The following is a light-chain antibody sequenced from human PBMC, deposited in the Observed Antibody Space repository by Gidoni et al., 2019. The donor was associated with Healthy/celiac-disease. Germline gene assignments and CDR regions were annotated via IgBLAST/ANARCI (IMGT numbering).Light chain of an antibody. CDR3: QQANSFPPLT. CDR1: QGISSW. J-gene: IGKJ4*01. Sequence: DIQMTQSPSSVSASVGDRVTITCRASQGISSWLAWYQKKPGKAPKLLIYAASSLQSGVPSRFRGSGSGTDFTLTISSLQHEDFAIYYCQQANSFPPLTFGGGPKVEIK. V-gene: IGKV1D-12*01. CDR2: AAS.